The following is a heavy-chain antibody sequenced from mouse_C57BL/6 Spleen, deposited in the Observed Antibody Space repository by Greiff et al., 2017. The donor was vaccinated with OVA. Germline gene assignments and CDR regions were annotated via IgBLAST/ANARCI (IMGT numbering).Heavy chain of an antibody. J-gene: IGHJ3*01. D-gene: IGHD2-1*01. V-gene: IGHV1-15*01. CDR3: TRSYGNYVGFAY. CDR1: GYTFTDYE. Sequence: VQLVESGAELVRPGASVTLSCKASGYTFTDYEMHWVKQTPVHGLEWIGAIDPETGGTAYNQKFKGKAILTADKSSSTAYMELRSLTSEDSAVYYCTRSYGNYVGFAYWGQGTLVTVSA. CDR2: IDPETGGT.